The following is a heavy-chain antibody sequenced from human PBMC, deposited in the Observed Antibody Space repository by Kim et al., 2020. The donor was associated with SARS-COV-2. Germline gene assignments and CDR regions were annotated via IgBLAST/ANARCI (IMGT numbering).Heavy chain of an antibody. D-gene: IGHD1-1*01. CDR1: GFSFGDYY. CDR2: ISGSSSYR. CDR3: GRDTTGTGVVDY. J-gene: IGHJ4*02. V-gene: IGHV3-11*05. Sequence: GGSLRLSCAASGFSFGDYYMSWIRQAPGKGLEWVSYISGSSSYRNSTDSVKGRFTISRDNAKNSVFLQMNDLRREDTAVYFCGRDTTGTGVVDYWGQGTL.